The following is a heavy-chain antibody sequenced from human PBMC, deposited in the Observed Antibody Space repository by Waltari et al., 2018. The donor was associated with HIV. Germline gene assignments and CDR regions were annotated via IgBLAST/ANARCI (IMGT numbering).Heavy chain of an antibody. D-gene: IGHD6-13*01. V-gene: IGHV3-9*01. CDR2: ISWNSGSI. CDR1: GFTFDDYA. CDR3: AKTGGIAARFLDY. Sequence: EVQLVESGGGLVQPGRSLRLSCAASGFTFDDYAMHWVRQAPGKGLEWVSGISWNSGSIGYADSVKGRFTISRDNAKNSLYLQMNSLRAEDTALYYCAKTGGIAARFLDYWGQGTLVTVSS. J-gene: IGHJ4*02.